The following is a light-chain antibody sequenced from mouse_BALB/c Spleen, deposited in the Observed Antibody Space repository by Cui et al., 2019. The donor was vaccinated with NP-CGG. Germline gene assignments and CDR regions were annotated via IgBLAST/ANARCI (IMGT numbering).Light chain of an antibody. CDR2: GTN. CDR3: ALWYSNHWV. V-gene: IGLV1*01. Sequence: QAVVPQDSALTTSPGETVTLTCRSSTGTVTTSNYANWVQDKPDHLFTGLIGGTNNRVPGVPARFSGSLIGDKAALTITGAQTEDEAIYFCALWYSNHWVFGGGTKLTVL. J-gene: IGLJ1*01. CDR1: TGTVTTSNY.